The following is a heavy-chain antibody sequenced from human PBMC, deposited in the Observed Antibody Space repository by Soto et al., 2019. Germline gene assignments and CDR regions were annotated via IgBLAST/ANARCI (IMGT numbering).Heavy chain of an antibody. CDR1: GNTFTYRY. CDR3: ASGGAGSGPFTWELPDH. Sequence: QMQLVQSGAEVKKTGSSVTVSCKALGNTFTYRYLPWVRQPPGQALEWMGWITPFSGDVHYAQKFQERVTITRDRSINTAYMQMSSLRSEDTAMYFCASGGAGSGPFTWELPDHWGQGTLVTVSS. D-gene: IGHD1-26*01. J-gene: IGHJ4*02. V-gene: IGHV1-45*02. CDR2: ITPFSGDV.